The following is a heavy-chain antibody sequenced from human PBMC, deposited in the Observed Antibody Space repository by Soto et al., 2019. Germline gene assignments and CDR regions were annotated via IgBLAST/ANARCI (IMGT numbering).Heavy chain of an antibody. V-gene: IGHV1-2*02. CDR2: INPKSGAT. CDR1: GYTFSGYY. D-gene: IGHD3-22*01. CDR3: ATHGGPDSGGYYYFDF. J-gene: IGHJ4*02. Sequence: ASVKVSCKASGYTFSGYYMHWVRQAPGQGLEWMGWINPKSGATHFAQKFHGRVTMTRDTSISTAYMDLSRLRSDDTAVYYCATHGGPDSGGYYYFDFWGQGSPVTVSS.